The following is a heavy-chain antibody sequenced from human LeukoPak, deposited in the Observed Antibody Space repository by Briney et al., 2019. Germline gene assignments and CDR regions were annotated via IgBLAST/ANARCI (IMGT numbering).Heavy chain of an antibody. Sequence: GASVKVSCKASGYIFTSYYMHWVRQAPGQGLEWMGRINPNSGGTNYAQKFQGRVTMTRDTSISTAYMELSRLRSDDTAVYYCARVARAQNWKTLFDYWGQGTLVTVSS. V-gene: IGHV1-2*06. CDR2: INPNSGGT. D-gene: IGHD1-1*01. J-gene: IGHJ4*02. CDR1: GYIFTSYY. CDR3: ARVARAQNWKTLFDY.